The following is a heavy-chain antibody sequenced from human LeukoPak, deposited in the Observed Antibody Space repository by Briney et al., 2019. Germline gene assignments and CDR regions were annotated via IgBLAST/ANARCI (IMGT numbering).Heavy chain of an antibody. Sequence: GGSLRLSCAASGFTFSNYGMHWVRQAPGKGLEWVAVISYDGSNKYYTDSVKGRFTISRDNSKNTLYLQMNSLRAEDTAVHYCASRGLYYDYVHGFWGHGTLVTVSS. D-gene: IGHD3-16*01. J-gene: IGHJ4*01. CDR3: ASRGLYYDYVHGF. CDR2: ISYDGSNK. V-gene: IGHV3-30*03. CDR1: GFTFSNYG.